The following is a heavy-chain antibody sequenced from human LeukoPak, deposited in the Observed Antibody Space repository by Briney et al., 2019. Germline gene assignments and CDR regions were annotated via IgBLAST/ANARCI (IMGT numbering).Heavy chain of an antibody. V-gene: IGHV3-15*01. D-gene: IGHD1-26*01. Sequence: EXVXRIKXKTDGGTTDYAAPVKGRFTISRDDSKNTLYLQMNSLKTVDTAVYYCTTVGYSGSYYYYYYMDVWGKGTTVTVSS. CDR2: IKXKTDGGTT. J-gene: IGHJ6*03. CDR3: TTVGYSGSYYYYYYMDV.